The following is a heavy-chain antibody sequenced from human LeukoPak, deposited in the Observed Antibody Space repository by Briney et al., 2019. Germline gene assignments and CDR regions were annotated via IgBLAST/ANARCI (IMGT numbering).Heavy chain of an antibody. D-gene: IGHD3-22*01. J-gene: IGHJ4*02. CDR1: GYTFTSYY. CDR2: INPSGGST. CDR3: ARVSYYYDSSGYYLRGFDY. V-gene: IGHV1-46*01. Sequence: GASVKVSCKASGYTFTSYYMHWVRQAPGQGLEWMGIINPSGGSTSYAQKFQGRVTMTRDMSTSTVYTELSSLRSEDTAVYYCARVSYYYDSSGYYLRGFDYWGQGTLVTVSS.